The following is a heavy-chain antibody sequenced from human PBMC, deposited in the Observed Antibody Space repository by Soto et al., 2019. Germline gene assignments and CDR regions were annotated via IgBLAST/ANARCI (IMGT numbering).Heavy chain of an antibody. CDR2: ISPYTGNT. CDR3: VMVDNYVTPTPQDV. J-gene: IGHJ6*02. D-gene: IGHD3-16*01. CDR1: GYIFDNYG. V-gene: IGHV1-18*01. Sequence: QVQLVQSGDEVKKPGASVKVSCKASGYIFDNYGIAWVRQAPGQGLEWMGWISPYTGNTHSASKVQGRLTMTTDTSTNTAYMDLGSLTSDDTAVYYCVMVDNYVTPTPQDVWGQGTTVTVSS.